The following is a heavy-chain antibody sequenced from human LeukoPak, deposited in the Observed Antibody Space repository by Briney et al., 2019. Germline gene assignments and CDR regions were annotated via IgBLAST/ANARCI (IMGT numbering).Heavy chain of an antibody. Sequence: GASVKVSCKASGGTFSSYAISWVRQAPGQGLEWMGGITPIFGTANYAQKFQGRVTITADESTSTAYMELRSLRSDDTAVYYCARAGRYCSGGSCPTPHLGVRYNWFDPWGQGTLVTVSS. CDR2: ITPIFGTA. J-gene: IGHJ5*02. CDR1: GGTFSSYA. D-gene: IGHD2-15*01. CDR3: ARAGRYCSGGSCPTPHLGVRYNWFDP. V-gene: IGHV1-69*13.